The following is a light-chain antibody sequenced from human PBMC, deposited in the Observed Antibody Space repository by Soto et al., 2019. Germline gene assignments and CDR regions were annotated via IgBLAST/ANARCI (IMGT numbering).Light chain of an antibody. CDR3: QKYNSAPRT. J-gene: IGKJ3*01. Sequence: DIQMTQSPYSLSASVGDRVTITCRSSQGIGNYLAWYQQKPGKVPKLLIYAASTLQSWVPSRFSGSGSGTVFTLTISSLQPEDVATYYCQKYNSAPRTFGPGTKVDIK. V-gene: IGKV1-27*01. CDR1: QGIGNY. CDR2: AAS.